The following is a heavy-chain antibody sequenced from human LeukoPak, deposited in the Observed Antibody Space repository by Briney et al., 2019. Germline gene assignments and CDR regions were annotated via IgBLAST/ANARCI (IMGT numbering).Heavy chain of an antibody. CDR2: ISSSSSYI. J-gene: IGHJ6*02. V-gene: IGHV3-21*01. Sequence: GGSLRLSCAASGFTFSSYEMNWVRQAPGKGLEWVSSISSSSSYIYYADSVKGRFTISRDNAKNSLYLQMNSLRAEDTAVFYCARGDCSGGSCYPRLYYYYGMDVWGQGTTVTVSS. CDR1: GFTFSSYE. D-gene: IGHD2-15*01. CDR3: ARGDCSGGSCYPRLYYYYGMDV.